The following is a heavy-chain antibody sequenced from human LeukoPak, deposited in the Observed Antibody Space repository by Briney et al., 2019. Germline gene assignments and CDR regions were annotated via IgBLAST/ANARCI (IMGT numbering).Heavy chain of an antibody. D-gene: IGHD7-27*01. Sequence: SETLSLTCTVSGGSIGSSPYYWVWIRQPPGKGLEWIGSMYYSGNTYYKPSLKNRVTISVDTSKNQFSLKLRSVTAADTAVYYCASHSPVTGAHYFDYWGQGTLVTVSS. V-gene: IGHV4-39*01. CDR1: GGSIGSSPYY. CDR2: MYYSGNT. J-gene: IGHJ4*02. CDR3: ASHSPVTGAHYFDY.